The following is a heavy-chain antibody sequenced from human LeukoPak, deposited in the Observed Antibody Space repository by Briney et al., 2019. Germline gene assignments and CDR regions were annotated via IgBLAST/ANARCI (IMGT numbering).Heavy chain of an antibody. D-gene: IGHD3-3*01. J-gene: IGHJ4*02. CDR1: GGSISSGSYY. V-gene: IGHV4-61*02. Sequence: PSETLSLTCTVSGGSISSGSYYWSWIRQPAGKGLEWIGRIYTSGSTNYNPSLKSRVTISVGTSKNQFSLKLSSVTAADTAVYYCARETTEYYDFWSGYSYFDYWGQGTLVTVSS. CDR2: IYTSGST. CDR3: ARETTEYYDFWSGYSYFDY.